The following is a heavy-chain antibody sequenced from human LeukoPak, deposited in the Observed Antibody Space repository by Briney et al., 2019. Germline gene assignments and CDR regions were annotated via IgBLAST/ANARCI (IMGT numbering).Heavy chain of an antibody. CDR3: AKDRSITIFGVVTGGGFDY. V-gene: IGHV3-30*18. CDR2: ISYDGSNK. D-gene: IGHD3-3*01. CDR1: GFTLSSYG. Sequence: PGGSLRLSCAASGFTLSSYGMHWVRQAPGKGLEWVAVISYDGSNKYYADSVKGRFTISRDNSKNTLYLQMNSLRAEDTAVYYCAKDRSITIFGVVTGGGFDYWGQGTLVTVSS. J-gene: IGHJ4*02.